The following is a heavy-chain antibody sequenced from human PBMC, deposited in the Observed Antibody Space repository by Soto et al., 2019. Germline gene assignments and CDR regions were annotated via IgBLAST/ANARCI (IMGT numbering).Heavy chain of an antibody. Sequence: PSETLSLTCTVSGGSISGYDWGWLRQPPGKGLEWIGYTYFSGSPNYNPSLKSRVTIPVDTSKNEFSLKLTSMTAADTAVYYCARDPGNSSTWYFDKWGQGTLVTVSS. J-gene: IGHJ4*02. CDR1: GGSISGYD. V-gene: IGHV4-59*01. CDR2: TYFSGSP. D-gene: IGHD2-2*01. CDR3: ARDPGNSSTWYFDK.